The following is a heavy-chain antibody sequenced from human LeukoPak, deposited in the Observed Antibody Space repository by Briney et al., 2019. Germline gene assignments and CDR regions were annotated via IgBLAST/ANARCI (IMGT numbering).Heavy chain of an antibody. D-gene: IGHD6-19*01. Sequence: GASVKVSCKASGYTFTGYYMHWVRQAPGQGLEWMGWINPNSGGTNYAQKFQGRVTMTRDTSISTAYMELSRLRSDDTAVYYCARSYSGGWYHFDYWGQGTLVTVSS. CDR1: GYTFTGYY. CDR2: INPNSGGT. CDR3: ARSYSGGWYHFDY. J-gene: IGHJ4*02. V-gene: IGHV1-2*02.